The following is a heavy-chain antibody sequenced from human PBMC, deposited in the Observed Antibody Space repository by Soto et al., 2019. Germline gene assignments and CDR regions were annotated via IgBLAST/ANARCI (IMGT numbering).Heavy chain of an antibody. CDR1: GFSFSRYA. CDR2: ITSDGSIK. CDR3: ARDRLFESHTYNNNSDMDV. Sequence: QVQLVESGGGVVQPGRSLSLSCAASGFSFSRYAMKWVRQAPGKGLEWVAVITSDGSIKYYADSVNGRYTISRDNSNNTLCLQLNSLRAEDTAVYYCARDRLFESHTYNNNSDMDVWGQGTTVTVSS. J-gene: IGHJ6*02. D-gene: IGHD1-20*01. V-gene: IGHV3-30-3*01.